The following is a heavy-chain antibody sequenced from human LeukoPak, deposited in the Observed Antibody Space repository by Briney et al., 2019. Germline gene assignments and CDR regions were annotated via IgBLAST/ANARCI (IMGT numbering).Heavy chain of an antibody. D-gene: IGHD3-16*02. V-gene: IGHV3-7*04. CDR2: IKQDGSEK. Sequence: PGGSLRLSCAASGFTFSSYGMNWVRQAPGKGLEWVANIKQDGSEKYYVDSVKGRFTISRDNAKNSLYLQMNSLRAEDTAVYYCARGTYYDYVWGSYRFDYWGQGTLVTVSS. J-gene: IGHJ4*02. CDR3: ARGTYYDYVWGSYRFDY. CDR1: GFTFSSYG.